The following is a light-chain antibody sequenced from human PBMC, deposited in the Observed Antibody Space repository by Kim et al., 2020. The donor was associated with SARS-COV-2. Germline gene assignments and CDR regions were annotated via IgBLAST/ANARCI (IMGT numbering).Light chain of an antibody. CDR1: QDISSW. V-gene: IGKV1D-12*01. CDR3: QQTHSFPLT. J-gene: IGKJ4*01. Sequence: DIQMTQSPSSVSASVGDRVTITCRASQDISSWLAWYQQKPGKAPKVLIYEASNLQSGVPSRFSGSGSGTDFTLTINSLQPEDFATYYGQQTHSFPLTFGGGTKVDVK. CDR2: EAS.